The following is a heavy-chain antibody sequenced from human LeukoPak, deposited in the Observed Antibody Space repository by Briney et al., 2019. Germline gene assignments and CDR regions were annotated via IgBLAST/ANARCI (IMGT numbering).Heavy chain of an antibody. CDR2: INPNSGGT. CDR3: AREYYDILTGYSFDY. D-gene: IGHD3-9*01. CDR1: GYTFTGYY. Sequence: ASAKVSCKASGYTFTGYYMHWVRQAPGQGLEWMGWINPNSGGTNYAQKFQGRVTMTGDTSISTAYMELSRLRSDDTAVYYCAREYYDILTGYSFDYWGQGTLVTVSS. V-gene: IGHV1-2*02. J-gene: IGHJ4*02.